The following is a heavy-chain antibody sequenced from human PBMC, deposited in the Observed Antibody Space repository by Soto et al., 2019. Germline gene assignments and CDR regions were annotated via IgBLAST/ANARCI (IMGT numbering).Heavy chain of an antibody. V-gene: IGHV2-5*02. J-gene: IGHJ3*02. CDR2: IYWDDEQ. CDR1: GFSLTTSGVG. Sequence: QITLKESGPTLVKPTQTLMLTCTFSGFSLTTSGVGVGWIRQPPGKALEWLALIYWDDEQRYSPSLKNRLTIMKDTSXLQSVXXMTNMDPVDTDTYYCAHRTMRCNGGSCYSLYAFDIWGQGTLVTVSS. CDR3: AHRTMRCNGGSCYSLYAFDI. D-gene: IGHD2-15*01.